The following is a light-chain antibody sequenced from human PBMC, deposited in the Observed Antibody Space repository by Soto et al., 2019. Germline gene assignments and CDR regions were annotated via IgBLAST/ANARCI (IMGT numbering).Light chain of an antibody. CDR1: QSISRC. V-gene: IGKV1-39*01. CDR3: QQSYSTPFT. J-gene: IGKJ3*01. CDR2: AAS. Sequence: DIQMTQSPSSLSSSVGDRVSISCRASQSISRCLNWYQQKPGKAPKLLIYAASSLQVGVPSRFSGSGSETDFTLTISSLQPEDFATYYCQQSYSTPFTFGPGTKVDIK.